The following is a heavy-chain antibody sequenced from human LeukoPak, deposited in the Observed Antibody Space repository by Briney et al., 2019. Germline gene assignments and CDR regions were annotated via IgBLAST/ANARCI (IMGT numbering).Heavy chain of an antibody. V-gene: IGHV1-8*01. CDR3: VRVAGYYYYHMDV. CDR1: GYTFTNYD. CDR2: INPNSGHT. Sequence: GASVKASCRTSGYTFTNYDINWVRQAAGQGLEWMGWINPNSGHTGYPQKFRGRVTMTRDTSINTAYMELTSLTSDDTAVYYCVRVAGYYYYHMDVWGKGTTVTISS. J-gene: IGHJ6*03. D-gene: IGHD2-15*01.